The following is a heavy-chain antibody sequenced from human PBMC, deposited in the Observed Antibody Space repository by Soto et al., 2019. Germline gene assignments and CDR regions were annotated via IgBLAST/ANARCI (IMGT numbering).Heavy chain of an antibody. D-gene: IGHD2-2*01. V-gene: IGHV4-30-4*01. J-gene: IGHJ4*02. Sequence: SETLSLTCTVSGGSIGSGGSYWGWIRQPPGKGLEWIGYIYYSGNTYFNPSLKSRVTLSVDTSKNQFSLNLSSVTAADTAVYYCVRYCSTTKCPFDYWGQGTLVTV. CDR1: GGSIGSGGSY. CDR3: VRYCSTTKCPFDY. CDR2: IYYSGNT.